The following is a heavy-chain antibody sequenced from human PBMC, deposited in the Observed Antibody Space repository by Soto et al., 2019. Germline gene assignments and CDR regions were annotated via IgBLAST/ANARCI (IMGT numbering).Heavy chain of an antibody. CDR1: GGSFSGYY. Sequence: SETLSLTCAVYGGSFSGYYWSWIRQPPGKGLEWIGEINHSGSTNYNPSLKSRVTISVDTSKNQFSLKLSSVTAADTAVYYCARKRNYDILTGYYQKNYYYYYMDVWGKGTTVTVSS. V-gene: IGHV4-34*01. D-gene: IGHD3-9*01. CDR3: ARKRNYDILTGYYQKNYYYYYMDV. J-gene: IGHJ6*03. CDR2: INHSGST.